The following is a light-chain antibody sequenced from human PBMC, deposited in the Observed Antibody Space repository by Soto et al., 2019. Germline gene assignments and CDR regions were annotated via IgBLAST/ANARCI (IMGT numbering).Light chain of an antibody. CDR2: EVS. Sequence: QSALTQPPSASGSPGQSVTISCTGTSSDIGAYNYVSWYQQYPGKAPKLIIYEVSQRPSGVPDRFSGSKSGNTASLTVSGLQLEDEADYYCSSYINSITFVVFGGGTKLTVL. V-gene: IGLV2-8*01. J-gene: IGLJ2*01. CDR3: SSYINSITFVV. CDR1: SSDIGAYNY.